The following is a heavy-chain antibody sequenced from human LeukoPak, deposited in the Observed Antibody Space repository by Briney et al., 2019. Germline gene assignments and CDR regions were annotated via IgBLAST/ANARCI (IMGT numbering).Heavy chain of an antibody. V-gene: IGHV3-7*01. D-gene: IGHD3-16*01. CDR1: GFTFSTYW. J-gene: IGHJ4*02. CDR2: IKPDGGDM. Sequence: PGGSLRLSCAASGFTFSTYWMNWVRQAPGKGLEWVANIKPDGGDMYYVDSVKGRFTVSRDNARNSLYLQMNSLRAEDTAVYYCAKGGDHWGQGTLVTVSS. CDR3: AKGGDH.